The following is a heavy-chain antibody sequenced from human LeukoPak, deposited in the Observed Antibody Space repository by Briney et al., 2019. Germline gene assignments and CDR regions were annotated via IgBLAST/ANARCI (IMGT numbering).Heavy chain of an antibody. V-gene: IGHV4-39*07. CDR3: ARDWETNSGDAFDI. J-gene: IGHJ3*02. CDR2: IYYSGST. D-gene: IGHD1-26*01. CDR1: GGSISSSSYY. Sequence: PSETLSLTCTVSGGSISSSSYYWGWIRQPPGKGLEWIGSIYYSGSTYYNPSLKSRVTISVDTSKNQFSLRLSSVTAADTAVYYCARDWETNSGDAFDIWGQGTMVTVSS.